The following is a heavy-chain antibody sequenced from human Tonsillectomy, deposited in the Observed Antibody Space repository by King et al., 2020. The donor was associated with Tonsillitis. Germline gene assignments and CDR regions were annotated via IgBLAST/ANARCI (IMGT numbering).Heavy chain of an antibody. Sequence: VQLQQWGAGLLKPSETLSLTCAVYGGSFSGYYWTWIRQPPGKGLEWIGEINHSGSTNYNPSLKSRVTISVNTSNNQFSLKLSSVTAAATAAYYCARVIQGGSNYYGYNYYGMDVWGQGTTVTVSS. J-gene: IGHJ6*02. CDR2: INHSGST. CDR1: GGSFSGYY. D-gene: IGHD3-10*01. CDR3: ARVIQGGSNYYGYNYYGMDV. V-gene: IGHV4-34*01.